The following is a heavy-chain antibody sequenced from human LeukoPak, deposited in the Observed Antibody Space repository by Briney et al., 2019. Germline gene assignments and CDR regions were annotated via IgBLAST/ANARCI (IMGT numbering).Heavy chain of an antibody. CDR3: ARGPEYYDFWSGYYGSDY. CDR2: INHSGST. D-gene: IGHD3-3*01. V-gene: IGHV4-34*01. J-gene: IGHJ4*02. CDR1: GGSFSGYY. Sequence: RASETLSLTCAVYGGSFSGYYWSWIRQPPGKGLEWIGEINHSGSTNYNPSLKSRVTISVDTSKNQFSLKLSSVTAADTAVYYCARGPEYYDFWSGYYGSDYWGQGTLVTVSS.